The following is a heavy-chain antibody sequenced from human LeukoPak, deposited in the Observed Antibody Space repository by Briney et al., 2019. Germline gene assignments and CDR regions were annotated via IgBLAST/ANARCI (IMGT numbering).Heavy chain of an antibody. CDR3: ARTRSALMVRGVKDNWFDP. CDR2: INAGNGNT. J-gene: IGHJ5*02. CDR1: GYTFTSYA. V-gene: IGHV1-3*01. D-gene: IGHD3-10*01. Sequence: ASVKVSCKASGYTFTSYAMHWVRQAPGQRLEWMGWINAGNGNTKYSQKFQGRVTITRDTSASTDYMELSSLRSEDTAVYYCARTRSALMVRGVKDNWFDPWGQGTLVTVSS.